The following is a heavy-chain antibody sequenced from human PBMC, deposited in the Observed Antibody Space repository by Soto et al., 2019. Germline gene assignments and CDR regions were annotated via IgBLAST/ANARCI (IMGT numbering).Heavy chain of an antibody. CDR3: ARDSGSGMDYFDY. CDR1: DDSISSGSY. D-gene: IGHD6-19*01. J-gene: IGHJ4*02. V-gene: IGHV4-38-2*02. Sequence: NPSETLSLTCAVSDDSISSGSYWGWIRQPPGKGLEWIGSIFHSGSVFYNPSLKSRVTMSVDTSKNQFSLKLSSVTAADTAVYYCARDSGSGMDYFDYWGQGTLVTVSS. CDR2: IFHSGSV.